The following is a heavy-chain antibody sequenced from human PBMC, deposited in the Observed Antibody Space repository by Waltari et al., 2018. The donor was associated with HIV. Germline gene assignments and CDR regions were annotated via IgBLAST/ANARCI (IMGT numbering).Heavy chain of an antibody. Sequence: EVQLVESGGGLVKPGGSLRPSCAASMNPWMSWVRPAPGKGLEWLGRIKSKTDGGTTDYAAPVKGRFTISRDDSKNTLYLQMNSLKTEDTAVYYCTTVALRYFLGYWGQGTLVTVSS. V-gene: IGHV3-15*01. CDR2: IKSKTDGGTT. CDR1: MNPW. CDR3: TTVALRYFLGY. D-gene: IGHD3-9*01. J-gene: IGHJ4*02.